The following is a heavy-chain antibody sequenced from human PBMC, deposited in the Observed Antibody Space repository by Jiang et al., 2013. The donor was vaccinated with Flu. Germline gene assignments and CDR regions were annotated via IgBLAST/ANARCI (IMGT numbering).Heavy chain of an antibody. CDR1: GYTFTSYY. Sequence: GAEVKKPGASVKVSCKASGYTFTSYYMHWVRQAPGQGLEWMGIINPSGGSTSYAQKFQGRVTMTRDTSTSTVYMELSSLRSEDTAVYYCARDWVYGGNSSYYYYGMDVWGQGTTVTVSS. V-gene: IGHV1-46*01. CDR2: INPSGGST. J-gene: IGHJ6*02. CDR3: ARDWVYGGNSSYYYYGMDV. D-gene: IGHD4-23*01.